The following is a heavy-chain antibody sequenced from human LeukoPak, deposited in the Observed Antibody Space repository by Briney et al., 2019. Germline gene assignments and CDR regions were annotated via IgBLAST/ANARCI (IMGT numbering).Heavy chain of an antibody. CDR2: IYSGGST. CDR1: GFTVSSNY. Sequence: GGSLRLSCAASGFTVSSNYMSWVRQAPGKGLEWVSVIYSGGSTYYADSVKGRFAISRDNSKNTLYLQMNSLRAEDTAVYYCAREMNRRPSYFDYWGQGTLVTVSS. J-gene: IGHJ4*02. D-gene: IGHD1-14*01. V-gene: IGHV3-53*01. CDR3: AREMNRRPSYFDY.